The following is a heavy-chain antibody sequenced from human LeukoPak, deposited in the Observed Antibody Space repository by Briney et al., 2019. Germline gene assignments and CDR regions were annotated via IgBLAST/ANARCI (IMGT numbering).Heavy chain of an antibody. CDR2: IYYSGST. J-gene: IGHJ3*02. Sequence: SQTLSLTCTVSGGSISSGGYYWSWIRQHPGKGLEWIGYIYYSGSTYYNPSLKSRVTISVDTSKNQFSLKLSSVTAADTAVYYCARGRPRCYYDSSGQDAFDIWGQGTMVTVSS. CDR1: GGSISSGGYY. D-gene: IGHD3-22*01. CDR3: ARGRPRCYYDSSGQDAFDI. V-gene: IGHV4-31*03.